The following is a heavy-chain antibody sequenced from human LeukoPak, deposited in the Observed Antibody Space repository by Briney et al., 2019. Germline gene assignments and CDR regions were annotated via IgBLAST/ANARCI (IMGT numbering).Heavy chain of an antibody. D-gene: IGHD5-12*01. V-gene: IGHV3-21*01. CDR1: GFTFSSYS. CDR3: ARGGGYDKSHFDY. CDR2: ISSSSSYI. Sequence: GGSLRLSCAASGFTFSSYSMNWVRQAPGKGLEWVSSISSSSSYIYYADSVKGRFTISRDNAKNSLYLQMNSLRAEDTAVYYCARGGGYDKSHFDYWGQGTLVTVSS. J-gene: IGHJ4*02.